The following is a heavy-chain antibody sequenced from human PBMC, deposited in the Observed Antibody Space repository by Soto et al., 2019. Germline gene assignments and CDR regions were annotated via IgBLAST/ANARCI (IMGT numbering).Heavy chain of an antibody. CDR1: GYTFTSYG. V-gene: IGHV1-18*01. CDR3: ARGPAMVRGVIIGDYYYYYMDV. CDR2: ISAYNGNT. D-gene: IGHD3-10*01. Sequence: ASVKVSCKASGYTFTSYGISWVRQAPGQGLEWMGWISAYNGNTNYAQKLQGRVTMTTDTSTSTAYMELRSLRSDDTAVYYCARGPAMVRGVIIGDYYYYYMDVWGKGTTVTVSS. J-gene: IGHJ6*03.